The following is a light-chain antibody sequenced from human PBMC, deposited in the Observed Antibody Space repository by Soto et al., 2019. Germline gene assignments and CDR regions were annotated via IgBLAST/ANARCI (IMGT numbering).Light chain of an antibody. J-gene: IGKJ1*01. V-gene: IGKV3-20*01. CDR1: QSVKTF. CDR3: QQYGKT. CDR2: GAS. Sequence: LTQSPATLSLSPGERAPLSCRASQSVKTFLVWYQQRPGQAPRLLIYGASSRATGIPDRFSGSGSGTDFTLTISRLEPEDFAVYYCQQYGKTFGQGTKVAIK.